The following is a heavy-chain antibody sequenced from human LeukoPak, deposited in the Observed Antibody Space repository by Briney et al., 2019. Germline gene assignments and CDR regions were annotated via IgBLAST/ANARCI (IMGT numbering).Heavy chain of an antibody. Sequence: PGGSLRLSCAASGFTFSSYSMNWVRQAPGKGLEWVSSISSSSSYIYYGDSLKGRFTISRDNAKNSLYLQMNSLRAEDTAVYYCARDPFGDFWSGYRSSDFDYWGQGTLVTVSS. D-gene: IGHD3-3*01. V-gene: IGHV3-21*01. CDR1: GFTFSSYS. CDR2: ISSSSSYI. CDR3: ARDPFGDFWSGYRSSDFDY. J-gene: IGHJ4*02.